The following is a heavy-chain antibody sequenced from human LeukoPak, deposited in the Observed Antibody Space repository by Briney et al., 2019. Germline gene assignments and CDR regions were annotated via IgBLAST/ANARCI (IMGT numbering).Heavy chain of an antibody. CDR3: ARLVFEMATNNNFDY. CDR1: GYSFTSYW. J-gene: IGHJ4*02. Sequence: GESLKISCKGSGYSFTSYWIGWVRQMPGKGLEWMGIIYPGDSDTRYSPSFQGQVTISADKSISTAYLQWSSLKASDTAMYYCARLVFEMATNNNFDYWGQGTLVTVSS. V-gene: IGHV5-51*01. D-gene: IGHD5-24*01. CDR2: IYPGDSDT.